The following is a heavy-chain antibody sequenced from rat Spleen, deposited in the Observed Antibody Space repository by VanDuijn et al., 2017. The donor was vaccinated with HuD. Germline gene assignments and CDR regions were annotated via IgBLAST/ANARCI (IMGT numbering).Heavy chain of an antibody. CDR1: GFTFDDFY. Sequence: EVQLVESGGGLVQPGRSLKVSCAASGFTFDDFYMAWVRQAPTKGLEWVASISPSGDTTYYPDSVKGRFTISRENAYSTLYLQMDSLRSEDTATYYCTTGYYDGYYLVFDYWGQGVMVTVSS. D-gene: IGHD1-12*03. CDR2: ISPSGDTT. V-gene: IGHV5-27*01. J-gene: IGHJ2*01. CDR3: TTGYYDGYYLVFDY.